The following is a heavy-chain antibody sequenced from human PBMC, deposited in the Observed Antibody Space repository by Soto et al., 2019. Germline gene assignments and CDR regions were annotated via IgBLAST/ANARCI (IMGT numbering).Heavy chain of an antibody. CDR1: GFSLSTSGVG. CDR2: IYWDDDK. V-gene: IGHV2-5*02. J-gene: IGHJ4*02. CDR3: AHSSPTALIRAEFDY. Sequence: QITLKESGPTLVKPTQTLTLTCTFSGFSLSTSGVGVGWIRQPPGKALEWLALIYWDDDKRYSPSLKSRLTXTKXTPXNQVVLTMTNLDPVDTATYYSAHSSPTALIRAEFDYWGQGTLVTVSS. D-gene: IGHD5-18*01.